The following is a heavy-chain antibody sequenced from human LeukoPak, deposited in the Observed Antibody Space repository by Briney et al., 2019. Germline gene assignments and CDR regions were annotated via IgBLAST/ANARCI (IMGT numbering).Heavy chain of an antibody. CDR1: GGSISSGSYY. J-gene: IGHJ5*02. CDR2: IYTSGST. Sequence: SETLSLTCTVSGGSISSGSYYWSWIRQPAGKGLEWIGRIYTSGSTNYNPSLKSRVTISVDTSKNQFSLKLSSVTAADTAVYYCASGGKSKGCFAPWAREPLVPVSS. D-gene: IGHD1-26*01. CDR3: ASGGKSKGCFAP. V-gene: IGHV4-61*02.